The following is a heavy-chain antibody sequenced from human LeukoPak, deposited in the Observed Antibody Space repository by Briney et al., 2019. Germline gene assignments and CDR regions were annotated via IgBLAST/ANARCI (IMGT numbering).Heavy chain of an antibody. CDR1: GGSFSGYY. Sequence: PSETLSLTCAVYGGSFSGYYWSWIRQPPGKGLEWIGEINHSGSTNYNPSLKSRVTISVDTSKNQFSLKLSSVTAADTAVYYCARLQCGWGRDSSGWYLKNYYYYYGMDVWGQGTTVTVSS. CDR2: INHSGST. CDR3: ARLQCGWGRDSSGWYLKNYYYYYGMDV. V-gene: IGHV4-34*01. D-gene: IGHD6-19*01. J-gene: IGHJ6*02.